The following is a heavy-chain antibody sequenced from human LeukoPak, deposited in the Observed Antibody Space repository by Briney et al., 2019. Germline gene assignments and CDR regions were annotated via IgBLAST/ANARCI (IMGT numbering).Heavy chain of an antibody. CDR3: ARDESSTSWGHYYYYGMDV. CDR1: GYTFTGYY. V-gene: IGHV1-2*02. CDR2: INPNSGGT. J-gene: IGHJ6*02. Sequence: ASVKVSCKASGYTFTGYYMHWVRQAPGQELEWMGWINPNSGGTNYAQKFQGRVTMTRDTSISTAYMELSRLRSDDTAVYCCARDESSTSWGHYYYYGMDVWGQGTTVTASS. D-gene: IGHD2-2*01.